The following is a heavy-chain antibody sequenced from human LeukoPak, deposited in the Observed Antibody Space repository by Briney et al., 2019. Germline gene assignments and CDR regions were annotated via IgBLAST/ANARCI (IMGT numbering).Heavy chain of an antibody. CDR1: GFSSRNYG. Sequence: GGSLRLSCVASGFSSRNYGMHWGRQAPGKGLEWVAVISHDGSNKYYADSVKGRFTISRDNSENTLYLEMNSLRAEDTAMNYCARGGHYDSSANYFDFWGQGTLVTVSS. CDR3: ARGGHYDSSANYFDF. V-gene: IGHV3-30*03. J-gene: IGHJ4*02. CDR2: ISHDGSNK. D-gene: IGHD3-22*01.